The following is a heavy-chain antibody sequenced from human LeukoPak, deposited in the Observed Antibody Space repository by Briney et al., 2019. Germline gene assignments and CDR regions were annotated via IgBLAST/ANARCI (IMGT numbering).Heavy chain of an antibody. CDR2: IYYTGSA. CDR1: GGSISSYF. CDR3: ARFGVNYDMDV. J-gene: IGHJ6*02. Sequence: TSETLSLTCTVSGGSISSYFWSWIRQPPGKGLEWIGQIYYTGSADYNPSLKSRITISVDTSKNQISLMVRSVTAADTAVYHCARFGVNYDMDVWGQGTTVTVSS. V-gene: IGHV4-59*01. D-gene: IGHD3-16*01.